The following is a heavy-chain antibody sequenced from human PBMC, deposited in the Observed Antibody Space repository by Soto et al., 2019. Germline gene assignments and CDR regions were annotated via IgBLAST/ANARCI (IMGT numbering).Heavy chain of an antibody. CDR1: GGTFNNYA. J-gene: IGHJ6*02. CDR3: ASFDGTLVRGGRSSPYEMNV. D-gene: IGHD3-10*01. Sequence: QVLLVQSGPEVKKPGSSVKVSCKASGGTFNNYAINLVRQAPGKGLEWMGGIIPTFGTGNHTQKFQGRITITADESTTTAYMELNSLRSEDTAIYYCASFDGTLVRGGRSSPYEMNVWGQGTTVIVSS. CDR2: IIPTFGTG. V-gene: IGHV1-69*01.